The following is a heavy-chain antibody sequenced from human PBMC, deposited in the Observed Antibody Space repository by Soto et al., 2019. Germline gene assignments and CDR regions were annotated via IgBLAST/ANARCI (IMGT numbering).Heavy chain of an antibody. D-gene: IGHD1-26*01. J-gene: IGHJ6*02. V-gene: IGHV3-23*01. CDR1: GFTFSSYA. CDR3: AKEKLIVGALYYYYYGMDV. Sequence: GGSLRLSCAASGFTFSSYAMSWVRQAPGKGLEWVSAISGSGGSTYYADSVKGRFTISRDNSKNTLYLQMNSLRAEDTAVYYCAKEKLIVGALYYYYYGMDVWGQGTTVTVSS. CDR2: ISGSGGST.